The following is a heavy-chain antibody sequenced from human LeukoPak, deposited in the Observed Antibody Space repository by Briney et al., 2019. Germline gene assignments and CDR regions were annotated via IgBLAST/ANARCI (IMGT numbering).Heavy chain of an antibody. Sequence: PGGSLRLSCAASGFTFGSYAMYWVRQAPGKGLEWVSDISGSGGSTFYADSVKGRFTISRDNSENTVYLQMNSLRADDTAVYYCAKTTDVYSSGRYPGWPVDYWGQGTLVTVSS. D-gene: IGHD6-19*01. V-gene: IGHV3-23*01. J-gene: IGHJ4*02. CDR1: GFTFGSYA. CDR3: AKTTDVYSSGRYPGWPVDY. CDR2: ISGSGGST.